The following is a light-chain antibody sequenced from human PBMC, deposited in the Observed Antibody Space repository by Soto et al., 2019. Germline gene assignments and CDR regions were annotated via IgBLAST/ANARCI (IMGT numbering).Light chain of an antibody. J-gene: IGLJ1*01. CDR1: SSDVGGYNY. Sequence: QSALTQPPSASGSPGQSVTISCTGTSSDVGGYNYVSWYQQHPGKAPKLMIYEVSKRPSGVPDRFSGSKSANTASLTVSGLQAEDEADYYCSSYAGTDTFDVFGTGTKVTVL. CDR2: EVS. V-gene: IGLV2-8*01. CDR3: SSYAGTDTFDV.